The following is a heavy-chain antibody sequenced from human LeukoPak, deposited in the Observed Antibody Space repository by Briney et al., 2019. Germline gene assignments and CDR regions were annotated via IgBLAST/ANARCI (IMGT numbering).Heavy chain of an antibody. CDR3: APYYYDSSGYYGGY. D-gene: IGHD3-22*01. J-gene: IGHJ4*02. V-gene: IGHV1-69*13. CDR1: GGTFSSYA. Sequence: GASVKVSCKASGGTFSSYAISWVRQAPGQGLEWMGGIIPIFGTANYAQKFQGRVTITADESTSTAYMELSSLRSEDTAVYYCAPYYYDSSGYYGGYWGQGTLVTVSS. CDR2: IIPIFGTA.